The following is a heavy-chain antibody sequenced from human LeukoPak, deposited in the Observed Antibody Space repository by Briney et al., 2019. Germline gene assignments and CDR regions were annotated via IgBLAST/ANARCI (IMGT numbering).Heavy chain of an antibody. CDR2: IYTSGST. D-gene: IGHD3-22*01. CDR3: ASNYDSSGYYSY. CDR1: GGSISSYY. Sequence: SETLSLACTVSGGSISSYYWSWIRQPPGKGLEWIGYIYTSGSTNYNPSLKGRVTISVDTSKNQFSLKLSSVTAADTAVYYCASNYDSSGYYSYWGQGTLVTVSS. V-gene: IGHV4-4*09. J-gene: IGHJ4*02.